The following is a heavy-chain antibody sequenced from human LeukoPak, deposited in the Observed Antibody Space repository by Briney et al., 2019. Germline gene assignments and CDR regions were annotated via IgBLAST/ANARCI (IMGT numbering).Heavy chain of an antibody. D-gene: IGHD6-19*01. J-gene: IGHJ4*02. Sequence: PGRSLRLSCAASGFTFDDYAMHWVRQAPGKGLEWVSGISWNSGSMGYADSVKGRFTISRDNAKNSLYLQMNSLRPEDTALYYCTTDYRDRGIAVAASGYWGQGTLVTVSS. V-gene: IGHV3-9*01. CDR3: TTDYRDRGIAVAASGY. CDR2: ISWNSGSM. CDR1: GFTFDDYA.